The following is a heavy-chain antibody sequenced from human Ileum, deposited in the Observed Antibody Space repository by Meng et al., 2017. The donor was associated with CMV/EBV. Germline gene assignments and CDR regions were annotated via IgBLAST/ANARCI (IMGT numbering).Heavy chain of an antibody. CDR3: ARLAVTRTAFDL. J-gene: IGHJ4*02. Sequence: CAASGSPFSAYWLRWFRQAPGKGLVWVARIDDDGSFTTYAAFVKGRFTISSANAKHTLFLQMTSVTAEATAVYYSARLAVTRTAFDLWGQGSLVTVSS. CDR1: GSPFSAYW. V-gene: IGHV3-74*01. CDR2: IDDDGSFT. D-gene: IGHD2-15*01.